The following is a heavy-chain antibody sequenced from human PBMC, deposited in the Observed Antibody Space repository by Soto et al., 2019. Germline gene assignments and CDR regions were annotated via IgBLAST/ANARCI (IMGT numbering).Heavy chain of an antibody. CDR2: IIPIFGTA. CDR1: GGTFSSYA. Sequence: SVKVSCKASGGTFSSYAISWVRQAPGQGLEWMGGIIPIFGTANYAQKFRGRVTITADKSTSTAYMELSSLRSEDTAVYYCARVGSSGYYLDYWGQGTQVTVS. D-gene: IGHD3-22*01. V-gene: IGHV1-69*06. J-gene: IGHJ4*02. CDR3: ARVGSSGYYLDY.